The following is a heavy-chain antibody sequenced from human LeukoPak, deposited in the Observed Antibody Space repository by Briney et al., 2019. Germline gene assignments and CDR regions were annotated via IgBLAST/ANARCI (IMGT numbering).Heavy chain of an antibody. D-gene: IGHD3-9*01. Sequence: GGSLRLSCVASGFTFSNYEMNWVRQAPGKGLEWVSSIDYDSSHIYYAASVRGRFTISRDNARNSVYLQMNSLRVEDTAVYYCARDPLRYLRVGHYDYWGQGTLVAVSS. CDR1: GFTFSNYE. CDR3: ARDPLRYLRVGHYDY. J-gene: IGHJ4*02. CDR2: IDYDSSHI. V-gene: IGHV3-21*01.